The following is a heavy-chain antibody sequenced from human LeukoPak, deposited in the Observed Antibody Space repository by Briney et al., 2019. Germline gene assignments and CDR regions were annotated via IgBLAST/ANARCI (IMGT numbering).Heavy chain of an antibody. Sequence: EASVGVSCTASGYTFSGHYIHWVRQAPGQGLEWMGWINPKNGGTSYAQRFQGRVSLTRDTSISTAYMEVSRLRSDDTALYFCARDRVPFYSSTFKDYYLQYGLDVWGQGTTVAVSS. CDR3: ARDRVPFYSSTFKDYYLQYGLDV. CDR2: INPKNGGT. D-gene: IGHD6-13*01. J-gene: IGHJ6*02. CDR1: GYTFSGHY. V-gene: IGHV1-2*02.